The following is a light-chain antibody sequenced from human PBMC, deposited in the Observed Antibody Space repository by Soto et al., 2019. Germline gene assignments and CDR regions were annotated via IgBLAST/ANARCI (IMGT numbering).Light chain of an antibody. CDR3: CSYAGSSTSGVV. Sequence: QSVLTQPASVSGSPGQSITISCTGTSSDVGSYNLVSWYQQHPGKAPKLMIYEVSKRSSGVSNRFSGSKSGNTASLTISGLQAEDEADYYCCSYAGSSTSGVVFGGGTKVTVL. V-gene: IGLV2-23*02. J-gene: IGLJ2*01. CDR1: SSDVGSYNL. CDR2: EVS.